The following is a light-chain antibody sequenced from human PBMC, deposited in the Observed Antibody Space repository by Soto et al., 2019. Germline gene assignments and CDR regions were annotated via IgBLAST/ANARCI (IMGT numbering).Light chain of an antibody. Sequence: DIQMTQSPSSLSASVGDRVTITCQASQDISNYVNWYQQKPGKAPKLLIYDASNLETGVPSRFSGGGAGTDVTFTISSLQPEDIATYSCQQYDNRPPLTFGGGTKLEIK. CDR3: QQYDNRPPLT. CDR2: DAS. J-gene: IGKJ4*01. V-gene: IGKV1-33*01. CDR1: QDISNY.